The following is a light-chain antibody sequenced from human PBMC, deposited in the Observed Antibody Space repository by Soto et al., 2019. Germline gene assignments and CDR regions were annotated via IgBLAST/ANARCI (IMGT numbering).Light chain of an antibody. V-gene: IGKV3-20*01. CDR3: QQYGSSPPYT. CDR2: GAS. J-gene: IGKJ2*01. CDR1: QCVSSSY. Sequence: EIVLTQSPGTLSLSPGERATLSCRACQCVSSSYLAWYQQKPGQAPRLLIYGASSRATGIPDRFSGSGSGTDFTLTISRLEPEDFAVYDCQQYGSSPPYTFGQGTKLEIK.